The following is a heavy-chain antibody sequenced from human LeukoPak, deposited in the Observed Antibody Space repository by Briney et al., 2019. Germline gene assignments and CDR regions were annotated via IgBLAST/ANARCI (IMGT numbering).Heavy chain of an antibody. V-gene: IGHV3-30*04. J-gene: IGHJ4*02. Sequence: PGGSLRLSCAASGFTFSSYAMHWVRQAPGKGLEWVAVISYDGSNKYYADSVKGRFTISRDNSKNTLYLQMNSLRAEDTAVYYCARDRSGFASVDYWGQGTLVTVSS. CDR2: ISYDGSNK. CDR3: ARDRSGFASVDY. CDR1: GFTFSSYA. D-gene: IGHD5-12*01.